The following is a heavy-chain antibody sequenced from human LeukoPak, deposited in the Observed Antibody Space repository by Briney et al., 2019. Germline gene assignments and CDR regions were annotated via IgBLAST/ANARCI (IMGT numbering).Heavy chain of an antibody. Sequence: GGSLRLSCAASGFTFSDYYMSWIRQAPGKGLEWVSYISSSGSTIYYADSVKGRFTISRDNAKNSLYLQMNSLRAEDTAVYYCARENPRDTIPFDYWGQGTLVTVSS. CDR2: ISSSGSTI. CDR1: GFTFSDYY. V-gene: IGHV3-11*04. D-gene: IGHD3-3*01. CDR3: ARENPRDTIPFDY. J-gene: IGHJ4*02.